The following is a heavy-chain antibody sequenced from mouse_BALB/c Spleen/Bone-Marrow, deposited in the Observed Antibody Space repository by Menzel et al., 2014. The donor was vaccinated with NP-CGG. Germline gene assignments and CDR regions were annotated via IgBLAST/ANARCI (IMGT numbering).Heavy chain of an antibody. CDR3: ARSDGNYDYAMDY. J-gene: IGHJ4*01. Sequence: EVQLQQSGGGLVQPGGSRKLSCAASGFTFSSFGMHWVRQAPEEGLEWVAYISSGSSTIYYADTVKGRFTISRDNPKNTLFLQMTSLRSEDTAMYYCARSDGNYDYAMDYWGQGTSVTVSS. CDR2: ISSGSSTI. D-gene: IGHD2-1*01. CDR1: GFTFSSFG. V-gene: IGHV5-17*02.